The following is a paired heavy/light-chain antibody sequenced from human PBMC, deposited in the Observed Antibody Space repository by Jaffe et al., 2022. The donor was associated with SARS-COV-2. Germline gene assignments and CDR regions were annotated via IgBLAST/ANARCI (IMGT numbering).Heavy chain of an antibody. CDR3: ARGPSLF. CDR1: GGSIRGGNYY. CDR2: IYDSGSA. J-gene: IGHJ4*02. Sequence: QVQLQESGPGLVKPSQTLSLTCAVSGGSIRGGNYYWSWIRQHPGKGLEWIGYIYDSGSAYYNPYLKSRVTISVDTSQNQFSLRLRSVTAADTAVYYCARGPSLFWGQGTLVTVSS. V-gene: IGHV4-31*11.
Light chain of an antibody. V-gene: IGKV2-28*01. J-gene: IGKJ4*01. CDR2: LGS. CDR3: MQALQTPLT. Sequence: DIVMTQSPLSLPVTPGEPASISCRSTQSLLHSRGNNYLDWYVQKPGQSPQLLIYLGSNRASGVPDRFSGSGSGTDFTLKISRVEAEDVGVYYCMQALQTPLTFGGGTKVEIK. CDR1: QSLLHSRGNNY.